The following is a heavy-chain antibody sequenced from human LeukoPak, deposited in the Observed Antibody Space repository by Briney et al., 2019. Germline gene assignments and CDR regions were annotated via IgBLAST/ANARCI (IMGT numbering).Heavy chain of an antibody. J-gene: IGHJ4*02. Sequence: GASVKVSCKASGYTFTINHIHWVRQAPGQGLEWMAVINPSGDSTTYAQNFQGRVTMTRDTSTSTVYMELRSLRSEDTAIYYCAKLATSDTGETYWGQGTLVTVSS. CDR3: AKLATSDTGETY. CDR2: INPSGDST. CDR1: GYTFTINH. V-gene: IGHV1-46*01. D-gene: IGHD3-16*01.